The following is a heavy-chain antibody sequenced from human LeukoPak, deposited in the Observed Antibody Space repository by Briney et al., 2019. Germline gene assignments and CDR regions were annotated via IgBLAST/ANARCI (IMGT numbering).Heavy chain of an antibody. Sequence: GEFLKISCKGSGYSFTNYWIAWVRQMPGKGLEWMGTIYPDDSDARYSPSFQGQVSISVDKPVNTAYLQWSSLEASDIAMYYCAREVHSESRGYDYWGQGTLVTVSS. J-gene: IGHJ4*02. V-gene: IGHV5-51*04. D-gene: IGHD5-12*01. CDR2: IYPDDSDA. CDR3: AREVHSESRGYDY. CDR1: GYSFTNYW.